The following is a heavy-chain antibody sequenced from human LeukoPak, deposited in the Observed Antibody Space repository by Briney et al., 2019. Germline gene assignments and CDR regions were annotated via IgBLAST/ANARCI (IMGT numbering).Heavy chain of an antibody. D-gene: IGHD3-16*01. CDR3: AKGLRTGVGPYMGYHYYMDV. V-gene: IGHV3-23*01. J-gene: IGHJ6*03. CDR2: ISGSGGST. Sequence: GGSLRLSCAASGFTFNNYAMSWVRQAPGKGLEWVSAISGSGGSTYYADSVKGRFTISRDNSYNTVSLQMNSLRDEDTGVYYCAKGLRTGVGPYMGYHYYMDVWGKGATVTVSS. CDR1: GFTFNNYA.